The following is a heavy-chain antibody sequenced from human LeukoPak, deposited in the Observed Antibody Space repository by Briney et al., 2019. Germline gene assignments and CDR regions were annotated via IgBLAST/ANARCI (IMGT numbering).Heavy chain of an antibody. CDR3: AKDGIGGIYYDSSGYFDN. J-gene: IGHJ4*02. Sequence: GGSLRLSCAASGFTFNNYAMSWVRQAPGKGLEWVSAISGSGGSTYSADPLKGRFTISRDNSKNTLYLQMNSLRAEDTALYYCAKDGIGGIYYDSSGYFDNWGQGTLVTVSS. CDR2: ISGSGGST. CDR1: GFTFNNYA. D-gene: IGHD3-22*01. V-gene: IGHV3-23*01.